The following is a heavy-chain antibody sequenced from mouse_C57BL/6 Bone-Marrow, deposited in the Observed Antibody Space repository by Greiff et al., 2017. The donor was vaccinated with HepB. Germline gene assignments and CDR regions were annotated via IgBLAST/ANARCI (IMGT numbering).Heavy chain of an antibody. CDR2: INPNNGGT. CDR3: ARGYYSPY. J-gene: IGHJ3*01. CDR1: GYTFTDYY. V-gene: IGHV1-26*01. D-gene: IGHD2-12*01. Sequence: EVQLQQSGPELVKPGASVKISCKASGYTFTDYYMNWVKQSHGKSLEWIGDINPNNGGTSYNQKFKGKAKLTVDKSSSTAYMELRSLTSEDSAVYYCARGYYSPYWGQGTLVTVSA.